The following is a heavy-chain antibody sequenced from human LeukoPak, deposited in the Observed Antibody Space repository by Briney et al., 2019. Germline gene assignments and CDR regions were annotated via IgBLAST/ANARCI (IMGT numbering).Heavy chain of an antibody. J-gene: IGHJ6*02. CDR1: GGSISSYY. Sequence: PSETLSLTCTVSGGSISSYYWSWIRQPPGKGLEWIGYIYNSGSTNYNPSLKSRVTISVDTSKNQFSLKLSSVTAADTAVYYCARANLYYYGSGSYYPAYYYYGMDVWGQGTTVTVSS. D-gene: IGHD3-10*01. CDR3: ARANLYYYGSGSYYPAYYYYGMDV. V-gene: IGHV4-59*08. CDR2: IYNSGST.